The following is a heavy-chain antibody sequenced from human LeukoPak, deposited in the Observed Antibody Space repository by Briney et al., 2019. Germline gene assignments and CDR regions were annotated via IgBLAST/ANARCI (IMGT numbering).Heavy chain of an antibody. Sequence: PGGSLRLSCAASGFTFSDHYMDWVRQAPGKGLEWVGRTGNKANSYTTEYAASAKGRFSISREDSKNSLYLQMNSLKTGDTAVYYCARVSGTYFPFFDYWGQGTLVTVSS. CDR3: ARVSGTYFPFFDY. CDR1: GFTFSDHY. J-gene: IGHJ4*02. V-gene: IGHV3-72*01. CDR2: TGNKANSYTT. D-gene: IGHD1-26*01.